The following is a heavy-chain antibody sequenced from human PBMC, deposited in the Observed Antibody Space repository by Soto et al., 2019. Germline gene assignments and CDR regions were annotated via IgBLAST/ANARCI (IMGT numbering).Heavy chain of an antibody. CDR1: GGSISSGGYY. CDR3: ARAPRLHLSSYYFDY. D-gene: IGHD4-4*01. J-gene: IGHJ4*02. V-gene: IGHV4-31*03. CDR2: IYYSGST. Sequence: SETLSLTCTVSGGSISSGGYYWSWIRQHPGKGLEWIGYIYYSGSTYYNPSLKSRVTISVDTSKNQFSLKLSSVTAADTAVYYCARAPRLHLSSYYFDYWGQGTLVTVSS.